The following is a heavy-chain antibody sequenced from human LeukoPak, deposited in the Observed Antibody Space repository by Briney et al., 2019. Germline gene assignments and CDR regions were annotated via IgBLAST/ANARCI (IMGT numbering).Heavy chain of an antibody. D-gene: IGHD3-22*01. CDR3: ATGRSYYYDSSGIHDY. J-gene: IGHJ4*02. CDR1: GYTFTGYY. Sequence: ASVKVSCKASGYTFTGYYMHWVRQAPGQGLEWMGWINPNSGGTNYAQKFQGRVTMTRDTSISTAYMELSRLRSDDTAVYYCATGRSYYYDSSGIHDYWGQGTLVTVSS. CDR2: INPNSGGT. V-gene: IGHV1-2*02.